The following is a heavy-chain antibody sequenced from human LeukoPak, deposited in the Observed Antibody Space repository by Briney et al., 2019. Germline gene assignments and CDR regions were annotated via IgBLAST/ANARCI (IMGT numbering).Heavy chain of an antibody. J-gene: IGHJ4*02. CDR2: IYHSGST. Sequence: SETLSLTCAVSGGSISSGGYSWSWIRQPPGKGLEWIGYIYHSGSTYYNPSLKSRVTISVDRSKNQFSLKLSSVTAADTAVYYCARVTRVRVVISYFDYWGQGTLVTVSS. V-gene: IGHV4-30-2*01. CDR3: ARVTRVRVVISYFDY. CDR1: GGSISSGGYS. D-gene: IGHD3-10*01.